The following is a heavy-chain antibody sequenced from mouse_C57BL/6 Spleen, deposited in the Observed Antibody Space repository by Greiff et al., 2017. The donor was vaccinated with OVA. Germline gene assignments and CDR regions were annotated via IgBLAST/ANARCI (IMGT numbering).Heavy chain of an antibody. D-gene: IGHD2-10*02. V-gene: IGHV1-82*01. CDR1: GYAFSSSW. CDR2: IYPGDGDT. J-gene: IGHJ2*01. CDR3: ARWYGTGGYFDY. Sequence: VQLQQSGPELVKPGASVKISCKASGYAFSSSWMNWVKQRPGKGLEWIGRIYPGDGDTNYNGKFKGKATLTADKSSSTAYMQLSSLTSEDSAVCFCARWYGTGGYFDYWGQGTTLTVSS.